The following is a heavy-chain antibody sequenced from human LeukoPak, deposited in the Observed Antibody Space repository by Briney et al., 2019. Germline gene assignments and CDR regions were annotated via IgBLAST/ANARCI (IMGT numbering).Heavy chain of an antibody. CDR1: GGSISSYY. V-gene: IGHV4-59*01. CDR2: IYYNGNT. J-gene: IGHJ3*02. CDR3: AGLPHNAFDI. Sequence: SETLSLTCTVSGGSISSYYWSWIRQPPGKGLEWIGYIYYNGNTNYNPSLKSRVTMSVDTSKDQFSLKLSSVTAADTAVYYCAGLPHNAFDIWGQGTKVNVSS.